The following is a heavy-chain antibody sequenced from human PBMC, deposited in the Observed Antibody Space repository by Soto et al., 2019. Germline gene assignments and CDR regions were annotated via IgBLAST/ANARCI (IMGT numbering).Heavy chain of an antibody. CDR3: ARGYDYLIDY. Sequence: GGSLRLSCAASGFTFSASWMNWVRQTPGKGPEWVANMKTDGRVKNYAESVRGRFTISRDNAKNSLYLQMNSLRAEDTAVYSCARGYDYLIDYWGQGTPVTVPQ. CDR2: MKTDGRVK. V-gene: IGHV3-7*01. D-gene: IGHD3-3*01. J-gene: IGHJ4*02. CDR1: GFTFSASW.